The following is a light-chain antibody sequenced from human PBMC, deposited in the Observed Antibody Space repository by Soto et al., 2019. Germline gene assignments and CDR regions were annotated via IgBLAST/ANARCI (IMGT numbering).Light chain of an antibody. J-gene: IGKJ4*01. V-gene: IGKV3-15*01. Sequence: EIVMTQSPATLSVSPGETATLSCRASQSVNSDLAWYQQKPGQAPRLLIYGASTGATGIPARFSGSGSGAEFTLTINSLQSEDFAVYYCQQYNDWPPLTFGGGTKVDI. CDR1: QSVNSD. CDR2: GAS. CDR3: QQYNDWPPLT.